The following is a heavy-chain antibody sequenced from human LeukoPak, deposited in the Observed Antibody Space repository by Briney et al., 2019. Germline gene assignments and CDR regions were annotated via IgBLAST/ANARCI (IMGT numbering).Heavy chain of an antibody. CDR2: FDPEDGET. CDR1: GYTLTELS. J-gene: IGHJ4*02. Sequence: ASVNVSCRFSGYTLTELSMHWVRQAPGKGLEGMGGFDPEDGETIYAQKFQGRVTMTEDTSTDTAYMELSSLRSEDTAVYYCATAASIAAAGLDYWGQGTLVTVSS. V-gene: IGHV1-24*01. CDR3: ATAASIAAAGLDY. D-gene: IGHD6-13*01.